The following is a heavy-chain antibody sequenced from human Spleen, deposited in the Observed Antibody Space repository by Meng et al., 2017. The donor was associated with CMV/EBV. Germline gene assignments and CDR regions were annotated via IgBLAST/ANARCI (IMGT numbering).Heavy chain of an antibody. D-gene: IGHD2-2*02. V-gene: IGHV4-30-4*08. Sequence: ISSGDYYWSWIRQPQGKGLEWIGYIYYSGNTYYNPSLKSRVTMSVDTSKNQFSLRLTSVTAADTAVYFCAGRPYCTSTSCHKDFDYWGQGTLVTVSS. J-gene: IGHJ4*02. CDR1: ISSGDYY. CDR2: IYYSGNT. CDR3: AGRPYCTSTSCHKDFDY.